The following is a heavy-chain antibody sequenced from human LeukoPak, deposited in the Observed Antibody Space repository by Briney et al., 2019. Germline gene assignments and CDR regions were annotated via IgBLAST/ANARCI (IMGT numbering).Heavy chain of an antibody. CDR2: IGSSSSSI. Sequence: GESLRLSCAASGFTFSSYSMNWVRQAPGKGLEWVSYIGSSSSSIYYADSVKGRFTISRDNAKNSLYLQLNSLRDEDTAVYYCARGGAVAGNNYFDYWGQGALVTVSS. D-gene: IGHD6-19*01. J-gene: IGHJ4*02. CDR3: ARGGAVAGNNYFDY. CDR1: GFTFSSYS. V-gene: IGHV3-21*05.